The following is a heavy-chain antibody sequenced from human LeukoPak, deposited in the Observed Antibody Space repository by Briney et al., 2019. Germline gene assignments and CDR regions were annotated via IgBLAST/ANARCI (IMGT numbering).Heavy chain of an antibody. CDR2: IKQDGSEK. Sequence: GGSLRLSCAASGFTFSSYWMSWVRQAPGKGLEWVANIKQDGSEKYYVDSVKGRFTISRDNAKNSLYLQMNSLRAEDTAVYYCARDHHYSYDFWSGYQPTGYYMDVWGKGTTVTVSS. CDR1: GFTFSSYW. J-gene: IGHJ6*03. D-gene: IGHD3-3*01. V-gene: IGHV3-7*01. CDR3: ARDHHYSYDFWSGYQPTGYYMDV.